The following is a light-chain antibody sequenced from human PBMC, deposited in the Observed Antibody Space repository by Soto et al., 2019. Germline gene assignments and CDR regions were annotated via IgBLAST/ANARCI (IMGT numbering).Light chain of an antibody. CDR2: LTS. Sequence: EIVLTQSPGTLSLSPGERATLSCRASQSVKSNYLAWYQQKPGQPPLLLIHLTSTRATGIPDRFSGSGSGTDFTLTITRLEPDDFAVYYCQQYGDSLSFGGGTTVEIK. J-gene: IGKJ4*01. CDR3: QQYGDSLS. CDR1: QSVKSNY. V-gene: IGKV3-20*01.